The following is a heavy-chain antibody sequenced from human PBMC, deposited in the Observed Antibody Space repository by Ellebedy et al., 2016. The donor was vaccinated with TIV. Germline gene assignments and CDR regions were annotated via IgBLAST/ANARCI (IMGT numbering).Heavy chain of an antibody. Sequence: MPSETLSLTCTVSGGSISSYYWSWIRQPPGKGLEWIGYIYYSGSTNYNPSLKIRVTISVDTSKNQFSLKLSSVTAADTAVYYCARDRYSSGWYGFDPWGQGTLVTVSS. V-gene: IGHV4-59*01. CDR3: ARDRYSSGWYGFDP. J-gene: IGHJ5*02. CDR1: GGSISSYY. CDR2: IYYSGST. D-gene: IGHD6-19*01.